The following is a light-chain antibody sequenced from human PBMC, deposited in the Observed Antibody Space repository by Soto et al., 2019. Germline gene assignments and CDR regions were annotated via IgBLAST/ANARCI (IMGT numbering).Light chain of an antibody. V-gene: IGLV2-8*01. J-gene: IGLJ2*01. Sequence: QSVLTQPPSASGSPGQSVTISCTGSSSDVGANNYVSWYQQHPGKAPKLMIYEVSKRPSGVPDRFSGSKSGNTASLTVSGLQAEAEADYYCSSFAGSKVFGGGTKVTVL. CDR3: SSFAGSKV. CDR1: SSDVGANNY. CDR2: EVS.